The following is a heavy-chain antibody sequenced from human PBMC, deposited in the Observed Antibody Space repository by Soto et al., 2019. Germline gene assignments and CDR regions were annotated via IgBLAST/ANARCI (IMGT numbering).Heavy chain of an antibody. J-gene: IGHJ5*02. CDR1: GSAPTELS. CDR2: SDREDGET. Sequence: QVRLIQSGTEVKKPGASVKVSCSLSGSAPTELSLHWVRQAPGKGLEWMGCSDREDGETFYAQKFEGRLTITDDTSTNTAYMELRSLGSEDTAVYYCTRGNWFDPWGQGTLVAVSS. CDR3: TRGNWFDP. V-gene: IGHV1-24*01.